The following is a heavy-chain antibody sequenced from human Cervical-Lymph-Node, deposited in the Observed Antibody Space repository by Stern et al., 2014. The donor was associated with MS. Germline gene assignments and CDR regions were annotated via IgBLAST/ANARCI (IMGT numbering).Heavy chain of an antibody. Sequence: QMQLVQSGSELKKPGASVKVSCKASGYTFTSHAMSWVRQAPGQGLEWMGWINTNTGNPTFAQGFTGRFVFSLDTSVSTAYLQINSLKAEDTAVYYCARDYCPNGVCYDDYWGQGTLVTVSS. CDR2: INTNTGNP. J-gene: IGHJ4*02. CDR3: ARDYCPNGVCYDDY. D-gene: IGHD2-8*01. V-gene: IGHV7-4-1*02. CDR1: GYTFTSHA.